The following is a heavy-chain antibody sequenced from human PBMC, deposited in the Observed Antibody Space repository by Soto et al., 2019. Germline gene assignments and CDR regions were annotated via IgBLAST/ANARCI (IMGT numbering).Heavy chain of an antibody. Sequence: GGSLRRSCAGSGFTFSSHWIHWVRQAAWKGLVWVSRINPGGISTSYADSVKGRFTISRDNAKNTMYLQMNSLRAEDTAVYYWPSAGGADFCGQRIVVTVSS. V-gene: IGHV3-74*01. D-gene: IGHD4-17*01. CDR2: INPGGIST. J-gene: IGHJ4*02. CDR3: PSAGGADF. CDR1: GFTFSSHW.